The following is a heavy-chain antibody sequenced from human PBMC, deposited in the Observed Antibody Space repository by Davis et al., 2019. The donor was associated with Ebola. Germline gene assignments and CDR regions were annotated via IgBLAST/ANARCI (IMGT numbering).Heavy chain of an antibody. CDR3: AREGFLEWLSTYYYYYYMDV. D-gene: IGHD3-3*01. V-gene: IGHV3-9*01. CDR1: GFTYDAHA. CDR2: IIWSSGNI. J-gene: IGHJ6*03. Sequence: SLKISCAASGFTYDAHAMHWVRQAPGKGLEWVSGIIWSSGNIYYADSVKGRFTISRDNAKNSLYLQMNSLRDEDTAVYYCAREGFLEWLSTYYYYYYMDVWGKGTTVTVSS.